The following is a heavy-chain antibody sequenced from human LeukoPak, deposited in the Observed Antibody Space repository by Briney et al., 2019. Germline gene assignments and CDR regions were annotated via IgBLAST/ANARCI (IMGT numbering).Heavy chain of an antibody. CDR3: ARDGYSSGWGLDY. V-gene: IGHV4-4*07. Sequence: PSETLSLTCSVSGRFISRYHWNWIPRPAGKGLEWIGGIYSSGSTNYNANLKSRVTMSVDTSKMQLSLKRSSVTAADTAVYYCARDGYSSGWGLDYWGQGTLVTVSS. CDR2: IYSSGST. D-gene: IGHD6-19*01. CDR1: GRFISRYH. J-gene: IGHJ4*02.